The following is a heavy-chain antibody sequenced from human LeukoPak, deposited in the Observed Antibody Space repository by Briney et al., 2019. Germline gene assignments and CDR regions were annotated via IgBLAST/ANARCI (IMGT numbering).Heavy chain of an antibody. V-gene: IGHV3-74*01. D-gene: IGHD3-16*02. J-gene: IGHJ4*02. CDR3: ATQGIRLGESSSLYRFADY. CDR1: GFTFSSYW. Sequence: GGSLRLSCAASGFTFSSYWMNWVRQAPGKGLVWVSRIASDGSSTTYADSVKGRFSISRDNARNSLYLQMDGLRAEDTAVYYCATQGIRLGESSSLYRFADYWGQGTLITVSS. CDR2: IASDGSST.